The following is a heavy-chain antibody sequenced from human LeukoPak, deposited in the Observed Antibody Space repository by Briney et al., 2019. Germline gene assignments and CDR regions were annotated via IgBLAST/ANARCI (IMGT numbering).Heavy chain of an antibody. J-gene: IGHJ4*02. D-gene: IGHD3-10*01. Sequence: PGGSLRLSCAASGFTFSSYAMHWVRQAPGKGLEWVAVISYDGSNKYYADSVKGRFTIYRDNSKNTLYLQMNSLRAEDTAVYYCARSLTMVRAPSIDYWGQGTLVTVSS. CDR2: ISYDGSNK. CDR1: GFTFSSYA. V-gene: IGHV3-30-3*01. CDR3: ARSLTMVRAPSIDY.